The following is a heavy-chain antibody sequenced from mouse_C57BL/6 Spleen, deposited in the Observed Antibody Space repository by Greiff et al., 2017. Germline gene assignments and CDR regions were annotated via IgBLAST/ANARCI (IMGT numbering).Heavy chain of an antibody. V-gene: IGHV1-9*01. J-gene: IGHJ1*03. CDR1: GYTFTGYW. CDR3: ARKEGNYYGSHWYFDV. CDR2: ILPGSGST. Sequence: VKLMESGAELMKPGASVKLSCKATGYTFTGYWIEWVKQRPGHGLEWIGEILPGSGSTNYNEKFKGKATFTADTSSNTAYMQLSSLTTEDSAIYYCARKEGNYYGSHWYFDVWGTGTTVTVSS. D-gene: IGHD1-1*01.